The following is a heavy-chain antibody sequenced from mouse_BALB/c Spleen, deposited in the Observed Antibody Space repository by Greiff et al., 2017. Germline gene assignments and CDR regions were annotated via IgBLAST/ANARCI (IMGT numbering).Heavy chain of an antibody. CDR1: GFTFSSYA. V-gene: IGHV5-6-5*01. Sequence: EVKLVESGGGLVKPGGSLKLSCAASGFTFSSYAMSWVRQTPEKRLEWVASISSGGSTYYPDSVKGRFTISRDNARNILYLQMSSLRSEDTAMYYCARGEDYYGSSYNYWGQGTTLTVSS. CDR2: ISSGGST. CDR3: ARGEDYYGSSYNY. J-gene: IGHJ2*01. D-gene: IGHD1-1*01.